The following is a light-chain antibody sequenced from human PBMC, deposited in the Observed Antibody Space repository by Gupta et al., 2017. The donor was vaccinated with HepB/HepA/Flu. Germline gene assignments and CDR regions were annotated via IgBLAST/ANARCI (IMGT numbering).Light chain of an antibody. CDR1: NPNIGAGYD. J-gene: IGLJ1*01. Sequence: QSGLTQPPSLSGAPGHGVTVSCTGINPNIGAGYDVHWYQQLPGTAPRPLISGNNKGPSGVPDRFSGSKSGTSASLAITGLRTEDEADYYCQSYDSSLSGFVFGTGTKVTVL. V-gene: IGLV1-40*01. CDR2: GNN. CDR3: QSYDSSLSGFV.